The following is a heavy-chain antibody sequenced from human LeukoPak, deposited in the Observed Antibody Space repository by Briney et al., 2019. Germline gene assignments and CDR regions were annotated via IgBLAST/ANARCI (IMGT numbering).Heavy chain of an antibody. CDR1: GYTFTGYY. Sequence: ASVKVSCTASGYTFTGYYMHWVRQAPGQGLEWMGWINPNSGGTNYAQKFQGRVTMTRDTSISTAYMELSRLRSDDTAVYYCARGRLVYDFWSGYYWFDPWGQGTLVTVSS. CDR3: ARGRLVYDFWSGYYWFDP. J-gene: IGHJ5*02. CDR2: INPNSGGT. V-gene: IGHV1-2*02. D-gene: IGHD3-3*01.